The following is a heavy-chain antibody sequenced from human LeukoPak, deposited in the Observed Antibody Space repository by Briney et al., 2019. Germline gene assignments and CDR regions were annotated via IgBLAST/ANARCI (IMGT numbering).Heavy chain of an antibody. D-gene: IGHD5/OR15-5a*01. J-gene: IGHJ4*02. Sequence: KPGGSLRLSCAASGFTFSSYSMNWVRQAPGKGLEWVSTISSSDSYIYYADSVKGRFTISRDNARNSLYLQMNSLRAEDTAVYYCARSTVSSLPDFWGQGTLVTVSS. CDR1: GFTFSSYS. CDR3: ARSTVSSLPDF. CDR2: ISSSDSYI. V-gene: IGHV3-21*01.